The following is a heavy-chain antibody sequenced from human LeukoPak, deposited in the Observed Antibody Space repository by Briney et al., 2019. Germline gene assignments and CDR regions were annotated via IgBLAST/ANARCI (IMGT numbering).Heavy chain of an antibody. CDR1: GSTFSSYA. D-gene: IGHD2-21*02. CDR2: IIPIFGTA. Sequence: VASVKVSCKASGSTFSSYAISWVRQAPGQGLEWMGGIIPIFGTANYAQKFQGRVTITTDESTSTAYMELSSLRSEDTAVYYCASAIVVVTAIPGWFDPWGQGTLVTVSS. CDR3: ASAIVVVTAIPGWFDP. J-gene: IGHJ5*02. V-gene: IGHV1-69*05.